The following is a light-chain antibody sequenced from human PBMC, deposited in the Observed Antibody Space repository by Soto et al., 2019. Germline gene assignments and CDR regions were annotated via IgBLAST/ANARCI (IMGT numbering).Light chain of an antibody. CDR2: EVS. V-gene: IGLV2-14*01. CDR1: SRDVGGYKY. Sequence: QSFLTQPASVSGSPGQSITISCTGTSRDVGGYKYVSWYQQHPGKAPKLIIYEVSNRPSGVSNRFSGSKSGNTASLTISGLQAEDEADYYCTSYRGSSTLVFGGGTKLTVL. CDR3: TSYRGSSTLV. J-gene: IGLJ2*01.